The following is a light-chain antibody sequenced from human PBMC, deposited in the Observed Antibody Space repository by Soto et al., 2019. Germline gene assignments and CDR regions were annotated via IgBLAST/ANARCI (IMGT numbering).Light chain of an antibody. CDR2: EVT. J-gene: IGLJ1*01. Sequence: QSALTQPASVSGSPGQSITISCTGTSSDVGAYIYVSWYQHHPGKAPKDMIYEVTNRPSGVSDRFSGSKSGNTASLTISGLQAEDEADYYCCSYTSSRTYVFGTGTKVTVL. V-gene: IGLV2-14*01. CDR1: SSDVGAYIY. CDR3: CSYTSSRTYV.